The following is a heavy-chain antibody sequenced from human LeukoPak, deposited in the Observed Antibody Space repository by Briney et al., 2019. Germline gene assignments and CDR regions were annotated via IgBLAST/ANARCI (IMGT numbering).Heavy chain of an antibody. Sequence: PGGSLRLSCAASGFTLSSYAMHWVRQPPGKGLEWVAVISYDGSNKYYADSVKGRPTISSDNSKNTLYVQMNSLRAEDTAIYYCARGGGLWFGVLHSTYFDYWGKGTLVTVSS. CDR1: GFTLSSYA. CDR2: ISYDGSNK. CDR3: ARGGGLWFGVLHSTYFDY. V-gene: IGHV3-30*04. J-gene: IGHJ4*02. D-gene: IGHD3-10*01.